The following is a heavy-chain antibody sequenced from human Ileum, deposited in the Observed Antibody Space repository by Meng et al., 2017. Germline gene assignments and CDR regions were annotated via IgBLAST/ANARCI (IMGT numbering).Heavy chain of an antibody. V-gene: IGHV3-23*01. D-gene: IGHD1-26*01. Sequence: WRAGVGLFNPGGSLELSWAPSELIFSTSAMSWVRQAPGKGLEWVSSISGSGGSTYYADSVRGRFTVSRDNSKDTLYLKMNSLRVEDTAVYSCARDFRGSGNYGWFDPWGQGTLVTVSS. J-gene: IGHJ5*02. CDR3: ARDFRGSGNYGWFDP. CDR1: ELIFSTSA. CDR2: ISGSGGST.